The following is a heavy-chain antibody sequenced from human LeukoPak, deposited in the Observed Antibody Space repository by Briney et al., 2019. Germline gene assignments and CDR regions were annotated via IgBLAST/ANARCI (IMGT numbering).Heavy chain of an antibody. CDR2: IYHSGST. CDR3: ARVQNTYDSSGYYYFDY. D-gene: IGHD3-22*01. Sequence: SGTLSLTCAVSGGSISSSNWWSWVRQPPGKGLEWIGEIYHSGSTNYNPSLKSRVTISVEKSKNQFSLKLSSVTAADTAVYYCARVQNTYDSSGYYYFDYWGQGTLVTVSS. CDR1: GGSISSSNW. J-gene: IGHJ4*02. V-gene: IGHV4-4*02.